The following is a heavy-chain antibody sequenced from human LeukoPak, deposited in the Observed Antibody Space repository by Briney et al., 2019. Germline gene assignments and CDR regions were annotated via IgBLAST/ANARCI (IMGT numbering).Heavy chain of an antibody. CDR3: AREKIGYYGSGRGWFDP. D-gene: IGHD3-22*01. CDR1: GYTFTNYG. CDR2: ISAYNGNT. V-gene: IGHV1-18*01. J-gene: IGHJ5*02. Sequence: ASVKVSCKASGYTFTNYGISWVRQAPGQGLEWMGWISAYNGNTNSAQKLQGRVTMTTDTSTSTAYMDLRSLRSDDTAVYYCAREKIGYYGSGRGWFDPWGQGTLVTVSS.